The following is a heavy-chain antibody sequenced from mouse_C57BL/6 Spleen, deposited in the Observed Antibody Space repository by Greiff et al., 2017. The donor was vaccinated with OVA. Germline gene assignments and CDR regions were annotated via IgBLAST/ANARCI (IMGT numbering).Heavy chain of an antibody. J-gene: IGHJ1*03. CDR2: INPNNGGT. D-gene: IGHD2-1*01. CDR1: GYTFTDYY. V-gene: IGHV1-26*01. Sequence: EVQLQQSGPELVKPGASVKISCKASGYTFTDYYMNWVKQSHGKSLEWIGDINPNNGGTSYNQKFKGKATLTVDKSSSTAYMELRSLTSEDSAVYYCARKGGNHWYFDVWGTGTTVTVSS. CDR3: ARKGGNHWYFDV.